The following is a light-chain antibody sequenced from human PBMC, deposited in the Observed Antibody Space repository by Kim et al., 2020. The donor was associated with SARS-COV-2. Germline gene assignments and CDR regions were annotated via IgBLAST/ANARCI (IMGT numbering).Light chain of an antibody. CDR2: WAS. V-gene: IGKV4-1*01. CDR1: RSVLYSSNNKNY. J-gene: IGKJ3*01. Sequence: ATINCKSSRSVLYSSNNKNYLAWYQQKPGQPPNLLIYWASTRESGVPDRFSGSGSGTDFTLTISSLQAEDVAVYYCQQYYSTPRAFGPGTKVDIK. CDR3: QQYYSTPRA.